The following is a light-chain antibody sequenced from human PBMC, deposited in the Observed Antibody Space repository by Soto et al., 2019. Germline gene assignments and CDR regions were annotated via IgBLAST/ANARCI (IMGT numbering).Light chain of an antibody. V-gene: IGKV1-33*01. Sequence: DIQMTQSPSSLSASVGDRVTITRQASQDISDSLNWYQHKSGKAPSLLIYEASKLETGVPSRFSGSGSGTDFTLTISSLQPEDIATYYCQQYHNVPMYTFARGTKLEI. CDR3: QQYHNVPMYT. CDR2: EAS. J-gene: IGKJ2*01. CDR1: QDISDS.